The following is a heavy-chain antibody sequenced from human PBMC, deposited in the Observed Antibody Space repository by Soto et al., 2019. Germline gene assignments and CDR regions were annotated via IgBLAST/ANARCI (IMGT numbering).Heavy chain of an antibody. CDR3: ARQQLVQPYSFDY. D-gene: IGHD6-13*01. V-gene: IGHV4-61*01. CDR2: IYYTGST. Sequence: PSETLSLTCNVSGGTLTGGNFHWSWIRQPPGKGLEWIGYIYYTGSTNYHRSLSSRVTISLDMSKNQSSLKMTGVTAADTAVYYCARQQLVQPYSFDYWGQGTLVTVSS. CDR1: GGTLTGGNFH. J-gene: IGHJ4*02.